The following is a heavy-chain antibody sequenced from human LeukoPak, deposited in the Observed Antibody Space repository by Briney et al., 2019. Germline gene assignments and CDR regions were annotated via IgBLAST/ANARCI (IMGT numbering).Heavy chain of an antibody. V-gene: IGHV4-34*01. CDR2: INHSGST. Sequence: PSETLSLTCAVYGGSFSGYHWSWIPQPPRKGLEWIGEINHSGSTNYNPSLKSRVTISVDTSKNQFSLKLSSVPAADTAVYYCARGPNYGGNSKDFDYWGQGTLVTVSS. D-gene: IGHD4-23*01. J-gene: IGHJ4*02. CDR3: ARGPNYGGNSKDFDY. CDR1: GGSFSGYH.